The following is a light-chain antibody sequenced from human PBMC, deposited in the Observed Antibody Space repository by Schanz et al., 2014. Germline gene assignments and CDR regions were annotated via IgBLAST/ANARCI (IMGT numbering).Light chain of an antibody. V-gene: IGLV2-14*03. Sequence: QSALTQPASVSGSLGQSITISCTGTSSDVGGYKYVSWYQQHPGKAPKLKIYDVSNRPSGVSNRFSGSKSGNTASLTISGLQAEDEADYYCNSYTTSSTVVFGGGTKVTVL. CDR2: DVS. CDR1: SSDVGGYKY. J-gene: IGLJ2*01. CDR3: NSYTTSSTVV.